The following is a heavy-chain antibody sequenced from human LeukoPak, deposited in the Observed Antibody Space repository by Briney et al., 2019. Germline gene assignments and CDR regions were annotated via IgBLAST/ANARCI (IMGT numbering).Heavy chain of an antibody. V-gene: IGHV1-8*01. J-gene: IGHJ6*02. D-gene: IGHD3-3*01. Sequence: ASVKVSCKASGYTFTSYDINWVRQATGQGLEWMGWMNPNSGNTGYAQKFQGRVTMTRNTSISTAYMELSSPRSEDTAVYYCARGPMFWSGYFQGDYYYGMDVWGQGTTVTVSS. CDR3: ARGPMFWSGYFQGDYYYGMDV. CDR1: GYTFTSYD. CDR2: MNPNSGNT.